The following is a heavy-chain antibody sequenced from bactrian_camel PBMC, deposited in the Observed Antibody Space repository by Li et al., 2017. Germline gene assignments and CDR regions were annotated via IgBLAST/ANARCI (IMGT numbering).Heavy chain of an antibody. V-gene: IGHV3S53*01. CDR3: AADRRRHGPPSLRPGDYSV. CDR2: IDPDGSS. Sequence: VQLVESGGGSVQAGGSLTLSCVYSGDNLWNYCMGWFRQAPGKEREGVAAIDPDGSSIYANSLKGRFSISKDNARNWLDLQMDSLEPGDTARYYCAADRRRHGPPSLRPGDYSVWGQGTQVTVS. D-gene: IGHD2*01. J-gene: IGHJ4*01. CDR1: GDNLWNYC.